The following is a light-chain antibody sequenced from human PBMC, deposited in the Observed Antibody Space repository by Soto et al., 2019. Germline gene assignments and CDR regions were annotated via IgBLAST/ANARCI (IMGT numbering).Light chain of an antibody. Sequence: DIQMTQSPSSLSASIGDRVTITCRASQTISSYLNWYQQKPGKAPKLLIYAASSLQSGVPSRFSGSGSGTDFTLTISSLQPEDFATYYCQQSYSTPLPFCGGAKVDIK. CDR3: QQSYSTPLP. CDR1: QTISSY. CDR2: AAS. J-gene: IGKJ4*01. V-gene: IGKV1-39*01.